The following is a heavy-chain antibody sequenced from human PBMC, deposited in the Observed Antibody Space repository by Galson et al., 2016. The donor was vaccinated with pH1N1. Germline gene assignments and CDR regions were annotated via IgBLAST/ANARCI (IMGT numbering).Heavy chain of an antibody. CDR2: IHYSGST. Sequence: EPLSLTCSVSGGSISSHYWSWIRQPPGKGLEWIGYIHYSGSTNHNPSLKSRVSMSVDTSKNQFSLKVSSVTAADTAMYYCARLDIVLGEDQYYGMDVWGQGTTVTVSS. J-gene: IGHJ6*02. CDR1: GGSISSHY. CDR3: ARLDIVLGEDQYYGMDV. V-gene: IGHV4-59*11. D-gene: IGHD2-2*01.